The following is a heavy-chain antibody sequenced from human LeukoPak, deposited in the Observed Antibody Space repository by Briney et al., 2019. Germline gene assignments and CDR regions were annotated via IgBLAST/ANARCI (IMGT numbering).Heavy chain of an antibody. J-gene: IGHJ6*02. D-gene: IGHD3-3*01. V-gene: IGHV3-74*01. CDR1: GFVFSSYW. Sequence: GGSLRLSCAASGFVFSSYWMHWVRQAPGKGLVWVSRIYTDGSYTYYADSVKGRFTISRDNSKNTLYLQMNSLRAEDTAVYYCARDGVGYDFWSGPYVWGQGTTVTVSS. CDR2: IYTDGSYT. CDR3: ARDGVGYDFWSGPYV.